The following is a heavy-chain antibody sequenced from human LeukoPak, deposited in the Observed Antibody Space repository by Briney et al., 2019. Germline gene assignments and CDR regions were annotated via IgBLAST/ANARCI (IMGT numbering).Heavy chain of an antibody. J-gene: IGHJ4*01. Sequence: GGSLRLSCAASGFTFSDYYISWIRQGPGKGLEWVSYISSSGSTGIYAHSVEGRFTTSRDNAKKSRYLQMNSLRAEDTAVYHCARVLGKYAIDYWGQGTLVTVSS. V-gene: IGHV3-11*01. CDR1: GFTFSDYY. CDR3: ARVLGKYAIDY. D-gene: IGHD2-2*01. CDR2: ISSSGSTG.